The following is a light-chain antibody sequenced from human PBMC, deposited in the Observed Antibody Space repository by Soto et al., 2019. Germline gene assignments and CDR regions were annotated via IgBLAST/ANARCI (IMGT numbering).Light chain of an antibody. J-gene: IGKJ1*01. Sequence: EVVMTQSPATLYVSPGERVTLSCRASQAVGYNLAWYQHKPGQAPRLLIYGASKRAIGLPARFSGSGSGTEFTLTITSLQSEDFAVYYCQQYNNWPQTFGQGTKVEIK. CDR1: QAVGYN. CDR2: GAS. CDR3: QQYNNWPQT. V-gene: IGKV3-15*01.